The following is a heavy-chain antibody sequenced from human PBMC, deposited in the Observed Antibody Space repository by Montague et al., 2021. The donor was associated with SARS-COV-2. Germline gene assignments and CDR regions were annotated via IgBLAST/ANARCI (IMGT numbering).Heavy chain of an antibody. Sequence: SETLSLTCTVSGCSISSSSYYWGWIRQPPGKGLEWIGCIDYSGXTXYXXXXKXLVTISVDTSKNQFSLKLSSVTAADTAVYYCARKVEDVVVIVMVTLYYYYMDVWGKGTTVTVSS. J-gene: IGHJ6*03. D-gene: IGHD2-21*01. CDR1: GCSISSSSYY. CDR2: IDYSGXT. V-gene: IGHV4-39*01. CDR3: ARKVEDVVVIVMVTLYYYYMDV.